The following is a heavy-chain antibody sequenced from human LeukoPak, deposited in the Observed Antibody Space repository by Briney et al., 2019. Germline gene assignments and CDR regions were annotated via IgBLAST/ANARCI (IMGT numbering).Heavy chain of an antibody. CDR1: GASITDYY. J-gene: IGHJ5*02. CDR3: ARDEGNWFDP. Sequence: PLETLSLTCTVSGASITDYYWSWIRQPVGGGLEWIGHIWTSERTNYNPSLKSRVTMSVDTSKNQLSLKLSSVTAADTAVYYCARDEGNWFDPWGQGTLVTVSS. CDR2: IWTSERT. V-gene: IGHV4-4*07.